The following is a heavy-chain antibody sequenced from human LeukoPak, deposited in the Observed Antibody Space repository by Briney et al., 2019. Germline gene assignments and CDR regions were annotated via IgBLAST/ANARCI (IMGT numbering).Heavy chain of an antibody. CDR1: GFTFSSYW. D-gene: IGHD6-19*01. J-gene: IGHJ4*02. CDR2: IKQDGSEK. CDR3: ARDSSGWSYPFYY. Sequence: GGSLRLSCAASGFTFSSYWVSWVRQAPGKGLEWVANIKQDGSEKYYVDSVKGRFTISRDNAKNSLYLQMNSLRAEDTAVYYCARDSSGWSYPFYYWGQGTLVTVSS. V-gene: IGHV3-7*01.